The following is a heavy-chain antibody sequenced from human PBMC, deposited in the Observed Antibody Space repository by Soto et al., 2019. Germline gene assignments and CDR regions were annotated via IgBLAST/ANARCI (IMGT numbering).Heavy chain of an antibody. CDR2: INHSGST. J-gene: IGHJ4*02. CDR1: GGSFIGYY. Sequence: SETLSLTCAVYGGSFIGYYCIFIRQPPLKGLEWIGEINHSGSTNYNPSLKSRVTISVDTSKNQFSLKLSSVTAADTAVYYCASSAQAWLPLDYWGQGTLVTVSS. D-gene: IGHD5-12*01. CDR3: ASSAQAWLPLDY. V-gene: IGHV4-34*01.